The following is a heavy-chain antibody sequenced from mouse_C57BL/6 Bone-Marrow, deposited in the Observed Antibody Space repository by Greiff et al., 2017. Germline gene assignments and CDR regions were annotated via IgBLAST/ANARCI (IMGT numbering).Heavy chain of an antibody. CDR3: ARNYYGSSYWYFDV. Sequence: VQLQQSGAELVKPGASVKLSCTASGFNIKDYYMHWVKQRTEQGLEWIGRIDPEDGETKYDPKFQGKATITADTSSNTAYLQLSSLTSEDTAVYYCARNYYGSSYWYFDVWGTGTTVTVSS. CDR1: GFNIKDYY. J-gene: IGHJ1*03. CDR2: IDPEDGET. D-gene: IGHD1-1*01. V-gene: IGHV14-2*01.